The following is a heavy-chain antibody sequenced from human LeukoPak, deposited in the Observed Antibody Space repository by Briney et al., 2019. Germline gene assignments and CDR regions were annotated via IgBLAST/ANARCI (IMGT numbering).Heavy chain of an antibody. CDR2: FDPEDGET. CDR3: ATDWPLGYCSGGSCYSGDAFDI. Sequence: ASVKVSCKVSGYTLTELSMHWVRQAPGKGLEWMGGFDPEDGETIYAQKFQGRVTMTEDTSTDTAYMELSSLRSEDTAVYYCATDWPLGYCSGGSCYSGDAFDIWGQGTMVTVSS. V-gene: IGHV1-24*01. CDR1: GYTLTELS. D-gene: IGHD2-15*01. J-gene: IGHJ3*02.